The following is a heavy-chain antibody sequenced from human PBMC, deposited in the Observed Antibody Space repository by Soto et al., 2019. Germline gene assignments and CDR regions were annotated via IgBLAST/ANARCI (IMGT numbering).Heavy chain of an antibody. CDR2: IGGGGATT. V-gene: IGHV3-23*01. D-gene: IGHD3-22*01. CDR1: GFTFSSYA. Sequence: GGSLRLSCAASGFTFSSYAMSWVRQAPGKGLEWVSAIGGGGATTYYADSVKGRFTISRDNSRNTLYLQMNSLRAEDTAVYHCAKSHSLYEVNGGYYRFSDYWGQGTLVTVSS. J-gene: IGHJ4*02. CDR3: AKSHSLYEVNGGYYRFSDY.